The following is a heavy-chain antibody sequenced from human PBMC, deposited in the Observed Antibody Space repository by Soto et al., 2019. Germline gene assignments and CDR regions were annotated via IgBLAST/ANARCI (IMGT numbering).Heavy chain of an antibody. V-gene: IGHV1-3*01. Sequence: GASVKVSCKASGYTFTSYAMHWVRQAPGQRLEWMGWINAGNGNTKYSQKFQGRVTITADKSTSTAYMELSSLRSEDTAVYYCARGGEVLRFLEWLPYYYYGMDVWGQGTTVTVSS. CDR2: INAGNGNT. CDR1: GYTFTSYA. CDR3: ARGGEVLRFLEWLPYYYYGMDV. D-gene: IGHD3-3*01. J-gene: IGHJ6*02.